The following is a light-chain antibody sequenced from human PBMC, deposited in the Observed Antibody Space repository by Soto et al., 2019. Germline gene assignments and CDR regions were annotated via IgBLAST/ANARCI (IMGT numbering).Light chain of an antibody. CDR2: TAS. V-gene: IGKV1-39*01. Sequence: DIQMTQSPSSLSASVGDRVTITCRASQTISNYLNWYQQRPGKAPNLLIYTASSLHSGVASRFSGSGSGTDFTLTISSLRPEDFATYYCQQSYSTPSFGGGTKVEIK. CDR3: QQSYSTPS. CDR1: QTISNY. J-gene: IGKJ4*01.